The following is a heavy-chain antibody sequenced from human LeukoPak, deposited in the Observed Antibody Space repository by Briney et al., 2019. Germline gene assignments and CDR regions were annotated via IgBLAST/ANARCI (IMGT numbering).Heavy chain of an antibody. Sequence: PGGSLRLSCAASGFTFSSYEMNWVRQAPGKGPEWVSYISSSGSTIYYADSVKGRFTVSRDNAKYSLYLQTNRPRAQDSAIYYCARDPHGGYYDCWGQGTLVTVSS. CDR1: GFTFSSYE. CDR3: ARDPHGGYYDC. D-gene: IGHD3-22*01. CDR2: ISSSGSTI. J-gene: IGHJ4*02. V-gene: IGHV3-48*03.